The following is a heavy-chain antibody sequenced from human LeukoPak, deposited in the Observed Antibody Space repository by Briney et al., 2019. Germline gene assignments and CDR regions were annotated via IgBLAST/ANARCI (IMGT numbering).Heavy chain of an antibody. CDR3: ARLLRGAFDI. Sequence: PGGSLRLSCAASGFTFSDYYMSWIRQAPGKGLEWVSVIVSGGSTYSAGSVKGRFTISRDNSKNTVNLQMNSLRAEDTAAYYCARLLRGAFDIWGQGTMVTVSS. CDR2: IVSGGST. CDR1: GFTFSDYY. J-gene: IGHJ3*02. V-gene: IGHV3-66*04.